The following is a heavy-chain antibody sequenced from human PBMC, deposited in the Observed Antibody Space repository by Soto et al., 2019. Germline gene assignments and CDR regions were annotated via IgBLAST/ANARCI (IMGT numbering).Heavy chain of an antibody. CDR1: GYTFTNYY. J-gene: IGHJ4*02. D-gene: IGHD3-10*01. CDR2: INPSGGST. CDR3: ARLYGSGSYYNPTAAPFDY. Sequence: QVQLVQSGAEVKKPGASMKVSCKTPGYTFTNYYMHWLRQAPGQGLEWMGIINPSGGSTSYAQKFQGRVTMTRDTSTSTVYMELSSLRSEDTAVYYCARLYGSGSYYNPTAAPFDYWGQGTLVTVSS. V-gene: IGHV1-46*01.